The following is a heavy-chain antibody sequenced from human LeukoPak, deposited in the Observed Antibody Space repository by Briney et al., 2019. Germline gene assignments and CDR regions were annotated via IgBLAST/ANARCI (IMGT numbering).Heavy chain of an antibody. D-gene: IGHD3-22*01. CDR2: ISYHGSNE. CDR3: ARVHDSTGYYHYFDS. V-gene: IGHV3-30*04. Sequence: GGSLRLSCAASGFTFSSYAMHWVRQAPDKGLEWVAIISYHGSNEYYADSVKGRFTISRDDSKNTLYLQMNNLRVEDTAMYYCARVHDSTGYYHYFDSWGQGTLVTVSS. CDR1: GFTFSSYA. J-gene: IGHJ4*02.